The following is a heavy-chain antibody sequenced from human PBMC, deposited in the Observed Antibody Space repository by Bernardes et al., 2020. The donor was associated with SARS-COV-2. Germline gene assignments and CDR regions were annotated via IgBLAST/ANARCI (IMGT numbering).Heavy chain of an antibody. CDR2: ISSTTSAI. D-gene: IGHD1-26*01. V-gene: IGHV3-48*02. J-gene: IGHJ4*02. Sequence: GGSLRLSCAASGFTFSNYTMNWVRQAPGKGLEWVISISSTTSAIYYAPSVRGRFTISRDNAKNALHMQMNSLRDEDTAVYYCARDLRGGSQFWGQGTLVTVPS. CDR1: GFTFSNYT. CDR3: ARDLRGGSQF.